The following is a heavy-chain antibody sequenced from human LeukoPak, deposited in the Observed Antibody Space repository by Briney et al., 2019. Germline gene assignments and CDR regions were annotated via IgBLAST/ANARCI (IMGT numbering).Heavy chain of an antibody. CDR2: IYTSGST. CDR3: ARAEGIAAAGLPHDY. V-gene: IGHV4-61*02. Sequence: SETLSLTCTVSGGYISSGSYYWSWIRQPAGKGLEWIGRIYTSGSTNYNPSLKNRVTISVDTSKKQFSLKLSSVTAADTAVYYCARAEGIAAAGLPHDYWGQGTLVTVSS. J-gene: IGHJ4*02. D-gene: IGHD6-13*01. CDR1: GGYISSGSYY.